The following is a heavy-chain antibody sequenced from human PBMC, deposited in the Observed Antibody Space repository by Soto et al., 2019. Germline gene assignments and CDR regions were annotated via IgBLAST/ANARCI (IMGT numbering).Heavy chain of an antibody. CDR1: GGTFSSYA. CDR2: IIPIFGTA. CDR3: ASPPPNCSGGSCYHSDWFDP. J-gene: IGHJ5*02. V-gene: IGHV1-69*01. D-gene: IGHD2-15*01. Sequence: QVQLAQSGDAVKKPGSSVKVSCKAYGGTFSSYAISWVRQAPGQGLAWMGGIIPIFGTANYAQKFQGRVTITADESTSTASMELSSLRAEDTAVSYCASPPPNCSGGSCYHSDWFDPWGQGTLVTVSS.